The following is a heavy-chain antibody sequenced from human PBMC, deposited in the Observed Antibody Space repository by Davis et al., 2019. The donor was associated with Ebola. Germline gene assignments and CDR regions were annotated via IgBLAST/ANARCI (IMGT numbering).Heavy chain of an antibody. J-gene: IGHJ5*02. CDR3: ARSRITIAPHNWFDP. V-gene: IGHV1-69*08. CDR1: AGTFSSYT. D-gene: IGHD3-9*01. CDR2: VIPMTKTS. Sequence: SVQVSCKASAGTFSSYTISWVRQAPEQGLEWLGRVIPMTKTSNYAQKFQDRVTITADTSTNTAYMELSSLRYEDTAVYYCARSRITIAPHNWFDPWGQGTLVTVSS.